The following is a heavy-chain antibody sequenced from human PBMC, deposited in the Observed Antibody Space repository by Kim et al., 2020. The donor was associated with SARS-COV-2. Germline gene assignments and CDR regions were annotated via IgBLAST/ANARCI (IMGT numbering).Heavy chain of an antibody. J-gene: IGHJ4*02. V-gene: IGHV4-59*01. CDR3: ARVKRMVRGVIAKYYFDY. CDR1: GGSISSYY. Sequence: SETLSITCTVSGGSISSYYWSWIRQPPGKGLEWIGYIYYSGSTNYNPSLKSRVTISVDTSKNQFSLKLSSVTAADTAVYYCARVKRMVRGVIAKYYFDYWGQGTLVTVSS. D-gene: IGHD3-10*01. CDR2: IYYSGST.